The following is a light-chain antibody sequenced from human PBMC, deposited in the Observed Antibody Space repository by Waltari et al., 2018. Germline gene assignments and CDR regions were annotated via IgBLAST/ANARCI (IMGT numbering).Light chain of an antibody. Sequence: SYELTQPVSLSAALGQTARLTCRGINLGDKLLHWYQQKPGQAPVLVIFRDTNRPSGIPERFSGSNSGNTATLTISRAQGGDEADYYCQVWTTGAGVFGGGTKLSVL. CDR2: RDT. V-gene: IGLV3-9*02. CDR1: NLGDKL. CDR3: QVWTTGAGV. J-gene: IGLJ3*02.